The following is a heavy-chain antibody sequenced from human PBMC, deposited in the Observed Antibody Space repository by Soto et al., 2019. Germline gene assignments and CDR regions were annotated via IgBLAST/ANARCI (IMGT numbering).Heavy chain of an antibody. CDR1: GFSFSTYG. V-gene: IGHV3-30*18. D-gene: IGHD6-19*01. Sequence: QVQLVESGGGVVQPGRSLRLSCAASGFSFSTYGMHWVRQAPGKGLEWVSVISYDGSNEYYAYSVKGRFTISRDNSKNTLYLQMNSLRAQNTAVYYCAKDRGIARVIAVVSLFDYWGQGILVTVSS. J-gene: IGHJ4*02. CDR2: ISYDGSNE. CDR3: AKDRGIARVIAVVSLFDY.